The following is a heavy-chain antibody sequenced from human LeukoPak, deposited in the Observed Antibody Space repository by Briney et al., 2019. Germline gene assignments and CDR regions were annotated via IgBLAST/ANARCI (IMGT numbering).Heavy chain of an antibody. Sequence: GGSLRLSCAASGLTFSSYGMDWVRQAPGGGVEWGAVISYDGSNKNYADSVKGRFTISWDSSKNTLYLQMNSLRAEDTAVYYSAKDQEYSGDDLYYGMDVWGQGTTVTVSS. J-gene: IGHJ6*02. V-gene: IGHV3-30*18. CDR1: GLTFSSYG. CDR3: AKDQEYSGDDLYYGMDV. D-gene: IGHD5-12*01. CDR2: ISYDGSNK.